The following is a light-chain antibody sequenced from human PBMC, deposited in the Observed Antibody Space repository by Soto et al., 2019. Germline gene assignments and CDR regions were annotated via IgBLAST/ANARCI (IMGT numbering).Light chain of an antibody. CDR1: QDINSY. CDR3: QMAGSHPQT. Sequence: SPSSPCLYKKDRVTSSWVSSQDINSYLAWYQQKPGKAPNLLIYEASILQRGVPSRFSGSNYVRDVTCTVSSLQAEDLATHFRQMAGSHPQTFGAGTKVDIK. CDR2: EAS. V-gene: IGKV1-9*01. J-gene: IGKJ4*01.